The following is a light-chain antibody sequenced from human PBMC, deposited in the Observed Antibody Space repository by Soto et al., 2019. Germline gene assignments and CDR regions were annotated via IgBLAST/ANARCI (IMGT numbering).Light chain of an antibody. J-gene: IGLJ2*01. CDR3: SSYTSISASVI. V-gene: IGLV2-14*03. CDR2: DVI. Sequence: QSVLTQPVSVSGSPGQSIAISCTRSSSDVGGYNSVSWYQQRPGKVPKLVIYDVINRPSGISNRFSGSKSGNTASLTISGLQAEDEAHYYCSSYTSISASVIFGGGTNLTVL. CDR1: SSDVGGYNS.